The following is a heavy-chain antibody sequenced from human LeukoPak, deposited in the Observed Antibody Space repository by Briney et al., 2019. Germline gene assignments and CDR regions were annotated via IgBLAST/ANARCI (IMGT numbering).Heavy chain of an antibody. CDR1: GGSISSGGYY. V-gene: IGHV4-31*03. Sequence: PSETLSLTCTVSGGSISSGGYYWSWIRQHPGKGLEWIGYIYYSGSTYYNPSLKSRVTISVDPSKNQFSLKLSSVTAADTAVYYCARGWRTGIDCWGQGTLVTVSS. CDR3: ARGWRTGIDC. D-gene: IGHD1-14*01. CDR2: IYYSGST. J-gene: IGHJ4*02.